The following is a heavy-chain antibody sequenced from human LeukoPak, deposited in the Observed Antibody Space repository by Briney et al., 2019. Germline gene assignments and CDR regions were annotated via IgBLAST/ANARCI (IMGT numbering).Heavy chain of an antibody. CDR2: ISYDGNNK. Sequence: GGSLRLSCAASGFSFSTYAMHWVRQAPGKGLEWVAVISYDGNNKYYVDSVKGRFTISRDNSKNTLYLQMNSLRAEDTAVYYCARDLSGGGYDYWGQGTLVTVSS. D-gene: IGHD1-26*01. J-gene: IGHJ4*02. CDR3: ARDLSGGGYDY. CDR1: GFSFSTYA. V-gene: IGHV3-30-3*01.